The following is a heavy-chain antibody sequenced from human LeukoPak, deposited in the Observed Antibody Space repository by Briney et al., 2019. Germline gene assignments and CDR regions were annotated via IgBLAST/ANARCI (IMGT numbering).Heavy chain of an antibody. CDR1: GFTYCSHA. CDR3: ATFKSAGVPFDY. V-gene: IGHV3-23*01. J-gene: IGHJ4*02. Sequence: SGGSLTLSCAASGFTYCSHAMSGLRHAPGEGVEGVSDISGSGGSTYYADSVKARFTIHRDNSKNTLYPQMHSLRAEDTAVYYCATFKSAGVPFDYRGGRPVVTVS. D-gene: IGHD3-10*01. CDR2: ISGSGGST.